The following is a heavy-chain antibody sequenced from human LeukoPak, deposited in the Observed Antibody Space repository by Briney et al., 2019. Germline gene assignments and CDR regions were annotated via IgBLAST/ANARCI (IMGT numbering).Heavy chain of an antibody. CDR3: AKERKYYGSGSYYSLDY. V-gene: IGHV3-30*02. Sequence: GGSLRLSCAASGFTFSSYGMHWVRQAPGKGLEWVAFIRYDGSNKYYADSVKGRFTISRDNSKNTLYLQMNSLRAEDTAVYYCAKERKYYGSGSYYSLDYWGQGTLVTVSS. CDR2: IRYDGSNK. J-gene: IGHJ4*02. CDR1: GFTFSSYG. D-gene: IGHD3-10*01.